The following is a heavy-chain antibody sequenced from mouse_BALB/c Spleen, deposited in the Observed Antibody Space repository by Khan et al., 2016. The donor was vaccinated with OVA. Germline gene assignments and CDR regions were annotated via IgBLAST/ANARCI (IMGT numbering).Heavy chain of an antibody. J-gene: IGHJ1*01. CDR2: ISSGSGTI. CDR1: GFTFSNFG. D-gene: IGHD2-3*01. V-gene: IGHV5-17*02. CDR3: ARLGDGGYFDV. Sequence: EVELVESGGGLVQPGGSRKLSCAASGFTFSNFGMHWVRQAPEKGLEWVAFISSGSGTIYSADTVKGRFTIPSDNPKNPLFLQITSLRSEDTAMYYCARLGDGGYFDVWGAGTTVTVSS.